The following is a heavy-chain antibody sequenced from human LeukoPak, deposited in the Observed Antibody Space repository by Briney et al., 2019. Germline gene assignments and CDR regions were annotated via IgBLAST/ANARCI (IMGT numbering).Heavy chain of an antibody. Sequence: ASVKVSCKTSGYTFAAHHIHWVRQAPGQGLEWMGWILPDGRDTKYSQKFQDRMTLTTDTSTNTAYMELSRLIPDDTAVYYCSGRYGPGPVWGQGTLISASP. J-gene: IGHJ4*02. CDR1: GYTFAAHH. D-gene: IGHD3-10*01. CDR3: SGRYGPGPV. CDR2: ILPDGRDT. V-gene: IGHV1-2*02.